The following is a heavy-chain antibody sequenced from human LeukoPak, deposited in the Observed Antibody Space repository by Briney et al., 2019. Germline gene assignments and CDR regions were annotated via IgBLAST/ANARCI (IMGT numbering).Heavy chain of an antibody. CDR1: GYTFTSYA. Sequence: SVTVSCTASGYTFTSYAMNWVRQAPGQGLEWMGGIIPIFGTANYAQKFQGRVTITADESTSTAYMELSSLRSEDTAVYYCAREKMATITAYYFDYWGQGTLVTVSS. V-gene: IGHV1-69*13. CDR2: IIPIFGTA. D-gene: IGHD5-24*01. CDR3: AREKMATITAYYFDY. J-gene: IGHJ4*02.